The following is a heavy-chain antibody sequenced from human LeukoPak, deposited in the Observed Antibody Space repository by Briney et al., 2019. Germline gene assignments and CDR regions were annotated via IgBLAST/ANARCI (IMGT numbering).Heavy chain of an antibody. D-gene: IGHD4-17*01. V-gene: IGHV3-23*01. CDR3: AKGTSLPGLPIDY. Sequence: GGSLRLSCAASGFTFSSYAMGWVRQAPGKGLEWVSAISGSGGSTYYADSVKGRFTISRDNSKNTLYLQMNSLRAEDTAVYYCAKGTSLPGLPIDYWGQGTLVTVSS. J-gene: IGHJ4*02. CDR2: ISGSGGST. CDR1: GFTFSSYA.